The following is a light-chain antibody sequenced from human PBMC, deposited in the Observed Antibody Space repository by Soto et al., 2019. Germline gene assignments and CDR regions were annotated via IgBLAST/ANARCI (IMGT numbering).Light chain of an antibody. V-gene: IGKV3-20*01. CDR2: GAS. Sequence: EIVLTQSPGTLSLSPGEIATLSCRASQSVSNNYLAWYQQKPGQAPSLLIYGASSRATGIPDRFRGSGSGTDFTLTISRLEPEDFAVYYCQQYGTSWWTFGQGTKVEIK. CDR1: QSVSNNY. J-gene: IGKJ1*01. CDR3: QQYGTSWWT.